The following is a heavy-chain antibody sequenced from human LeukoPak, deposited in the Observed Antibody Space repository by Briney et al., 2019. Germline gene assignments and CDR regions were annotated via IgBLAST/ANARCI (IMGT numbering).Heavy chain of an antibody. CDR1: GFTFSSYG. CDR2: IWYDGSNK. V-gene: IGHV3-33*01. Sequence: GRSLRLSCAASGFTFSSYGRHWVRQAPGKGLEWVAVIWYDGSNKYYADSVKGRFTISRDNSKNTLYLQMNSLRAEDTAVYYCARDSYGMDVWGQGTTVTVSS. CDR3: ARDSYGMDV. J-gene: IGHJ6*02.